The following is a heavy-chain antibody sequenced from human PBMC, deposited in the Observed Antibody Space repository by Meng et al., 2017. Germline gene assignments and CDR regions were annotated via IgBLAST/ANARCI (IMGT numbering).Heavy chain of an antibody. D-gene: IGHD6-19*01. V-gene: IGHV3-21*01. CDR1: GFTFSSYS. J-gene: IGHJ4*02. Sequence: ETLSLTCAASGFTFSSYSMNWVRQAPGKGLEWVSSISSSSSYIYYADSVKGRFTISRDNAKNSLYLQMNSLRAEDTAVYYCARLAVAGIADYWGQGTRVTVSS. CDR3: ARLAVAGIADY. CDR2: ISSSSSYI.